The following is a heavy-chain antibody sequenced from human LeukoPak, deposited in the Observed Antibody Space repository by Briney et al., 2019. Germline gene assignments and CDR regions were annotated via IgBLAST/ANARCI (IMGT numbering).Heavy chain of an antibody. CDR2: IRSKAYGGTT. V-gene: IGHV3-49*04. CDR1: GFTFGDYA. Sequence: GSLRLSCTASGFTFGDYAMSWVRQAPGKGLEWVGFIRSKAYGGTTEYAASVKGRFTISRDDSKSIAYQQMNSLKTEDTAVYYCTPYGYWGQGTLVTVSS. D-gene: IGHD3-16*01. CDR3: TPYGY. J-gene: IGHJ4*02.